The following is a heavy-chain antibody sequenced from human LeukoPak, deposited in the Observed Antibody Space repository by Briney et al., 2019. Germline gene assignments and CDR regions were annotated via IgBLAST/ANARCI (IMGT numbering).Heavy chain of an antibody. J-gene: IGHJ4*02. CDR1: GGSITNYY. D-gene: IGHD3-10*01. CDR3: ARRDGESYFDY. CDR2: IYTSGST. V-gene: IGHV4-4*07. Sequence: SETLSLTCTVSGGSITNYYWSWIRQPAGKGLEWIGLIYTSGSTNYNPSLKSRVTMSLDTSKNQFSLRLSSVTAADTAVYYCARRDGESYFDYWGQGTLVTVSS.